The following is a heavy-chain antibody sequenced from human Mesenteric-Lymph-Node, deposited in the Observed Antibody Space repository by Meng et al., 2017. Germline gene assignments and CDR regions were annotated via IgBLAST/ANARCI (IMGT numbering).Heavy chain of an antibody. Sequence: SETLSLTCTVSGGSISSSSYYWGWIRQPPGKGLEWIGEINHSGSTNYNPSLKSRVTIPVDTSKNQFSLKLSSVTAADTAVYYCARDSQIYYYDSSGYPLVPYYGMDVWGQGTTVTVSS. J-gene: IGHJ6*02. CDR1: GGSISSSSYY. D-gene: IGHD3-22*01. CDR2: INHSGST. V-gene: IGHV4-39*07. CDR3: ARDSQIYYYDSSGYPLVPYYGMDV.